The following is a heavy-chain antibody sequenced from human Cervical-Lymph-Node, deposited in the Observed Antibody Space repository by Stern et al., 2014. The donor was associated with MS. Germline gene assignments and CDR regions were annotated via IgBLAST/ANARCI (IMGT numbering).Heavy chain of an antibody. CDR2: ISSSSAYI. V-gene: IGHV3-21*06. Sequence: EVQLVQSGGGLVKPGGSLRLSCAVSGFTFSNYTMNWVRQAPGRGLEWVSSISSSSAYIYYSNSVRGRFTISRDNAKNSLYLQMNSLRAEDTAVYYCARARRGFDYWGQGTLVIVSS. CDR3: ARARRGFDY. CDR1: GFTFSNYT. J-gene: IGHJ4*02.